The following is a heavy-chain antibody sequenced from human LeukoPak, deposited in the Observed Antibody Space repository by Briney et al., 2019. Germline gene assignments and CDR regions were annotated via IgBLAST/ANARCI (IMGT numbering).Heavy chain of an antibody. CDR3: ARHGGDVGDGYPFDY. D-gene: IGHD5-24*01. J-gene: IGHJ4*02. CDR2: IYPGDSDT. Sequence: GESLKISCEGSGDSFTKFWIGWVRQMPGKGLELMGIIYPGDSDTRYSPSFQGQVTISADKSISTAYLQWSSLKASDTAMYYCARHGGDVGDGYPFDYWGQGTLVTVSS. V-gene: IGHV5-51*01. CDR1: GDSFTKFW.